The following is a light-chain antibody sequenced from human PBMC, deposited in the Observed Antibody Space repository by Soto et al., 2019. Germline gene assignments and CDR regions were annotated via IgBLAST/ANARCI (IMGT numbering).Light chain of an antibody. Sequence: QSALTQPPSASGSPGQSVTISCTGTSSDVGGYNFVSWYQQHPGKAPKFMIFEVNSRPSGVPDRFSGSKSDTTASLTISGLQAADEATYFCSSYAASNKLIFGGGTKLTVL. CDR2: EVN. CDR3: SSYAASNKLI. V-gene: IGLV2-8*01. J-gene: IGLJ2*01. CDR1: SSDVGGYNF.